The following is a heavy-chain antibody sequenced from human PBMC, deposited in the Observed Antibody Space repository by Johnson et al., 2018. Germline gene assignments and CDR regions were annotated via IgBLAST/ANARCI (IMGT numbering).Heavy chain of an antibody. CDR1: GYSFTTSW. J-gene: IGHJ1*01. V-gene: IGHV5-51*03. Sequence: VQLVESGAELQKPGDSLKLSCKASGYSFTTSWLGWVRHMPDKGLEWRGLSLPDAADTRSRTSFHGQVTLSVDKSISTAYPQRSSLKAPDTAMYFCARLSGGAVAPTTEYFQHWGQGTLVTVSS. CDR3: ARLSGGAVAPTTEYFQH. D-gene: IGHD6-19*01. CDR2: SLPDAADT.